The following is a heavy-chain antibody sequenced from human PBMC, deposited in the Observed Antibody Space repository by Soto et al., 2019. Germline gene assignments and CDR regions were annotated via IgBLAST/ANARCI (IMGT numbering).Heavy chain of an antibody. Sequence: QVQLVQSGAEVKKPGASVKVSCKASGYTFTGYYMHWVRQAPGQGLEWMGWINPNSGGTNYAQKFQGWVTMTRETSISTAYMELSRLRSDDTAVYYCARERLYGGNAFDIWGQGTMVTVSS. J-gene: IGHJ3*02. CDR3: ARERLYGGNAFDI. CDR2: INPNSGGT. V-gene: IGHV1-2*04. D-gene: IGHD4-17*01. CDR1: GYTFTGYY.